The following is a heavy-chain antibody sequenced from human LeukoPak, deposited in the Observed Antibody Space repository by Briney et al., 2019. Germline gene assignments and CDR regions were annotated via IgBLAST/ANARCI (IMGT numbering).Heavy chain of an antibody. CDR1: GGSISSGGYY. D-gene: IGHD2-15*01. CDR2: IYHSGST. Sequence: SETLSLTCTVSGGSISSGGYYWSWIRQPPGKGLEWIGYIYHSGSTYYNPSLKSRVTISVDTSKNQFSLKLSSVTAADTAVYYCARSVVAAPEPQPTGDWFDPWGQGTLVTVSS. V-gene: IGHV4-30-2*01. J-gene: IGHJ5*02. CDR3: ARSVVAAPEPQPTGDWFDP.